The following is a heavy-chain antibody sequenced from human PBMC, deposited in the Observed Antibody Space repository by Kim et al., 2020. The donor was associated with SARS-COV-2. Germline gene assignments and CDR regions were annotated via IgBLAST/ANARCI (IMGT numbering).Heavy chain of an antibody. D-gene: IGHD3-22*01. J-gene: IGHJ5*02. V-gene: IGHV4-34*01. CDR2: INHSGST. CDR1: GGSFSGYY. Sequence: SETLSLTCAVYGGSFSGYYWSWIRQPPGKGLEWIGEINHSGSTNYNPSLKSRVTISVDTSKNQFSLKLSSVTAADTAVYYCARLYYYDSSGPFDPWGQGTLVTVSS. CDR3: ARLYYYDSSGPFDP.